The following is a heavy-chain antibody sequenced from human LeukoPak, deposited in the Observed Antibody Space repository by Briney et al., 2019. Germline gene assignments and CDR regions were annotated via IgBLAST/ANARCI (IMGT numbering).Heavy chain of an antibody. Sequence: SETLSLTCTVSGGSIINRSYYRDWIRQPPGKGLEWIGSIYYSGTTYYNPSLKSRVTISVDASKNQFSLKLSSVTAADTAVYYCVARNGDYSYMDVWGKGTTVTVSS. CDR1: GGSIINRSYY. J-gene: IGHJ6*03. CDR2: IYYSGTT. V-gene: IGHV4-39*01. D-gene: IGHD1-1*01. CDR3: VARNGDYSYMDV.